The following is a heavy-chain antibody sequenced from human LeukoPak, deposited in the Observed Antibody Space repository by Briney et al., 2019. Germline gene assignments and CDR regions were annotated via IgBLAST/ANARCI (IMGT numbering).Heavy chain of an antibody. CDR2: INPNSGGT. V-gene: IGHV1-2*06. CDR1: GYTFTGYY. Sequence: DSVKVSCKDSGYTFTGYYMHWVRQAPGQGLEWMGRINPNSGGTNYAQKFQGRVTMTRDTSISTAYMELNKLRSDDTAVYYCAREIGYYYDSSGYYPDAFDIWGQGTMVTVSS. CDR3: AREIGYYYDSSGYYPDAFDI. J-gene: IGHJ3*02. D-gene: IGHD3-22*01.